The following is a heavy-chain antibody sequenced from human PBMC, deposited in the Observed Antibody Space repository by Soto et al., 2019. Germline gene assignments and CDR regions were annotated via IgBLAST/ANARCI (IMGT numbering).Heavy chain of an antibody. CDR2: IWYDGSNK. CDR3: ARDLNYGGNRLFDY. V-gene: IGHV3-33*01. CDR1: GFTFSSYG. Sequence: QVQLVESGGGVVQPGRSLRLSCAASGFTFSSYGMHWVRQAPGKGLEWVAVIWYDGSNKYYADSVKGRFTISRDNSKNTLYLQMNSLRAEDTAVYYCARDLNYGGNRLFDYWGQGTLVTVSS. D-gene: IGHD4-17*01. J-gene: IGHJ4*02.